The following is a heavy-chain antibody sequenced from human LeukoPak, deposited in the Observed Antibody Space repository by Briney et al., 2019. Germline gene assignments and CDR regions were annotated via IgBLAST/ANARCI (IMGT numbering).Heavy chain of an antibody. CDR2: IYYSGST. D-gene: IGHD6-13*01. V-gene: IGHV4-59*12. Sequence: PSETLSLTCTVSGGSISSYYWSWIRQPPGKGLEWIGYIYYSGSTNYNPSLKSRVTISVDTSKNQFSLKLSSVTAADTAVYYCARRIAAGYFDYWGQGTLVTVSS. J-gene: IGHJ4*02. CDR1: GGSISSYY. CDR3: ARRIAAGYFDY.